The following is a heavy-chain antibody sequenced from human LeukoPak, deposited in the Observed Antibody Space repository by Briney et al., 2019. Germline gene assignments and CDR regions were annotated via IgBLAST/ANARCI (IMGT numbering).Heavy chain of an antibody. J-gene: IGHJ3*02. D-gene: IGHD1-14*01. CDR1: GFTFSSYD. CDR2: IDAAGDT. V-gene: IGHV3-13*04. CDR3: ARGGKPAVFDI. Sequence: QAGGSLRLSCAASGFTFSSYDMHWVRQATGKGLEWVSAIDAAGDTYYPGSVKGRFTISRENAKNSLYLQMNSLRAGDTAVYYCARGGKPAVFDIWGQGTKVTVSS.